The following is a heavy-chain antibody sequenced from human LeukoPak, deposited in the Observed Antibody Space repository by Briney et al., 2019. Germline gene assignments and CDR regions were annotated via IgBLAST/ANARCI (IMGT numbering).Heavy chain of an antibody. D-gene: IGHD6-19*01. Sequence: SETLSLTCTVSGGSISSYYWSWIRQPPGKGLEWIGYIYYSGSTNYNPSLKSRVTISVDTSKNQFSLKLSSVTAADTAVYYCARGGSGWNYYYYYMDVWGKGTTVTISS. CDR2: IYYSGST. V-gene: IGHV4-59*08. J-gene: IGHJ6*03. CDR3: ARGGSGWNYYYYYMDV. CDR1: GGSISSYY.